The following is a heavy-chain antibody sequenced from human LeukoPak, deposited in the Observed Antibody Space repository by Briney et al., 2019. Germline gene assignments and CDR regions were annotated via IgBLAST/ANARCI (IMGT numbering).Heavy chain of an antibody. Sequence: GGSLRLSCAASGFTVSSNYMSWVRQAPGKGLEWVSVIYSGGSTYYADSVKGRFTISRDNSKNTLYLQMNSLRAEDTAVYYWAGTVGDYRTFDYWGQGTLVTVSS. CDR2: IYSGGST. CDR3: AGTVGDYRTFDY. J-gene: IGHJ4*02. D-gene: IGHD4-17*01. CDR1: GFTVSSNY. V-gene: IGHV3-66*02.